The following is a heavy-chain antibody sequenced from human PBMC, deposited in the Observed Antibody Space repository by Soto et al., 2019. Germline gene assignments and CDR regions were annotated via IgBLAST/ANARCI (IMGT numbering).Heavy chain of an antibody. CDR1: GGSISSGGYY. J-gene: IGHJ5*02. Sequence: SETLSLTCTVSGGSISSGGYYWSWIRQHPGKGMEWIGYIYYSGSTYYNPSLKSRVTISVDTSKNQFSLKLSSVTAADTAVYYCSRSSRDCSGGSCQPYNWFDPWGQGTLVTVSS. V-gene: IGHV4-31*03. D-gene: IGHD2-15*01. CDR2: IYYSGST. CDR3: SRSSRDCSGGSCQPYNWFDP.